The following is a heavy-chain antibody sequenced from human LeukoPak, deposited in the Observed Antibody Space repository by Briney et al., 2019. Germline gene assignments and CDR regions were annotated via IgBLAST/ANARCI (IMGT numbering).Heavy chain of an antibody. V-gene: IGHV4-31*03. Sequence: SETLSLTCTVSGDSISSGGYYWNWIRQHPGKGLEWIGYIYYSGSTYYNPSLKSRVTISVDTSKNQFSLKLSSVTAADTAVYYCARADTGYYFDYWGQGTLVTVSS. CDR3: ARADTGYYFDY. CDR1: GDSISSGGYY. CDR2: IYYSGST. J-gene: IGHJ4*02. D-gene: IGHD5-18*01.